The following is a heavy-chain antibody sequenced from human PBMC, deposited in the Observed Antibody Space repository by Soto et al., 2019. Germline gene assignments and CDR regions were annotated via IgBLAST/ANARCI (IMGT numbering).Heavy chain of an antibody. D-gene: IGHD6-13*01. Sequence: GGSLRLSCAASGFTFTSYAMSWVRQAPGKGLEWVSFISGSGGSAYYAESVKGRFTISRDNSNNTLYLQMNSLKAEDTAVYYCAKGNVAAAGIFDYWGQGTLVTVSS. J-gene: IGHJ4*02. CDR2: ISGSGGSA. CDR3: AKGNVAAAGIFDY. V-gene: IGHV3-23*01. CDR1: GFTFTSYA.